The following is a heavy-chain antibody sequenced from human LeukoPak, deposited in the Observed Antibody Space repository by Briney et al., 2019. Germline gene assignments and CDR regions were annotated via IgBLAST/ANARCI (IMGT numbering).Heavy chain of an antibody. D-gene: IGHD3-10*01. V-gene: IGHV1-8*01. Sequence: ASVKVSCKASGYTFTSYDINWVRQATGQGLEWMGGMNPNSGNTGYAQKFQGRVTMTRNTSISTAYMELSSLRSEDTAVYYCARAPTYYYGSGRRLGDYWGQGTLVTVSS. CDR2: MNPNSGNT. CDR1: GYTFTSYD. J-gene: IGHJ4*02. CDR3: ARAPTYYYGSGRRLGDY.